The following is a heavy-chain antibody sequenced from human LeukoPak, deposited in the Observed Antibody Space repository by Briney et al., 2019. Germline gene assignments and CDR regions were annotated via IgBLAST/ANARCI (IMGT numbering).Heavy chain of an antibody. CDR1: GGSISSGDYY. CDR2: IYYSGST. J-gene: IGHJ4*02. V-gene: IGHV4-30-4*01. D-gene: IGHD3-3*01. Sequence: SQSLSLTCTVSGGSISSGDYYWSWLRQPPGTGLEWIGYIYYSGSTYYNPSLKSRVTISVDTSKNQFSLKLSSVTAADTAVYYCARAEARFLEWLPRPDYWGQGTLVTVSS. CDR3: ARAEARFLEWLPRPDY.